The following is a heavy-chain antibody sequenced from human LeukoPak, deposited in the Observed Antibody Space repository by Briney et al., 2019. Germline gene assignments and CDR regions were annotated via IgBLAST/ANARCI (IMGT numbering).Heavy chain of an antibody. J-gene: IGHJ4*02. V-gene: IGHV6-1*01. D-gene: IGHD3-10*01. CDR1: GDSVSSNSAD. Sequence: SQTLSHTRLISGDSVSSNSADWNWIRQSPSRGLEWLGRTYYRSKWYNDYAVSVKSRITIKPDTSKNQFLLQLNSVTPEDTAVYYCSSESSHFNYWGQGRLVGVSS. CDR3: SSESSHFNY. CDR2: TYYRSKWYN.